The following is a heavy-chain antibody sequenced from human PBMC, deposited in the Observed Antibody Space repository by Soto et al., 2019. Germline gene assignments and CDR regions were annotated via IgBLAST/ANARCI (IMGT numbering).Heavy chain of an antibody. D-gene: IGHD4-4*01. V-gene: IGHV3-74*01. CDR2: INGDGSST. Sequence: EVQLVESGGALVQPGGSLRLSCVASGFTFSSYWMHWVRQTPRNGLVWVSRINGDGSSTAYADSVKGRFTISRDNAKNTLSLQMNSLRAEDTAVYYCAREYGNTILPLDYWGQGTLVTVSS. J-gene: IGHJ4*02. CDR3: AREYGNTILPLDY. CDR1: GFTFSSYW.